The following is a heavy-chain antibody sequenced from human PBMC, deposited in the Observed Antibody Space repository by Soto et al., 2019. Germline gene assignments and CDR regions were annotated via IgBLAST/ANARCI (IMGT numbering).Heavy chain of an antibody. CDR2: ISWNSYRI. V-gene: IGHV3-9*01. CDR1: GFTFDEYA. J-gene: IGHJ2*01. Sequence: EMQLVESGGGLVQPGRSLRLSCAASGFTFDEYAMHWVRQAPGKVLEWVSHISWNSYRIAYADSVKGRFTISRDNTKTSLYLQMNSLRTEDTSLYFCAKVTNWTDQEWWGLDRWGRGTLVIVSS. CDR3: AKVTNWTDQEWWGLDR. D-gene: IGHD1-1*01.